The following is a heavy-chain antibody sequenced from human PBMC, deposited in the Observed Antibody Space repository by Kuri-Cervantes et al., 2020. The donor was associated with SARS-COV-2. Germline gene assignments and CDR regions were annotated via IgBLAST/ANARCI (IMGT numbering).Heavy chain of an antibody. CDR2: INVNNRAT. CDR1: GYSFTSYY. V-gene: IGHV1-2*02. J-gene: IGHJ4*02. D-gene: IGHD2-21*01. CDR3: ARDKGKGGHCLGH. Sequence: GGSLRLSCKASGYSFTSYYINWVRQAPGQGLEWMGWINVNNRATSYAQKFQGRVTMTRDTSVLTAYMELSSLRSDDTAVYYCARDKGKGGHCLGHWGQGTLVTVSS.